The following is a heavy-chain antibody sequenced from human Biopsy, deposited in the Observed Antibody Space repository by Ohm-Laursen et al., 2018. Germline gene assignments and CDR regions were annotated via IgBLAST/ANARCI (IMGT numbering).Heavy chain of an antibody. CDR1: GDSINNYY. CDR2: IYTSGSP. CDR3: ARGTGRYYVYGAFDI. D-gene: IGHD1-26*01. Sequence: SETLSLTCTVSGDSINNYYWSWIRQPAGPGLEWNGRIYTSGSPNYNLSLESRVTMSVDTSKNQFSLNLRSVTAADTAVYYCARGTGRYYVYGAFDIWGQGTVVTVSS. J-gene: IGHJ3*02. V-gene: IGHV4-4*07.